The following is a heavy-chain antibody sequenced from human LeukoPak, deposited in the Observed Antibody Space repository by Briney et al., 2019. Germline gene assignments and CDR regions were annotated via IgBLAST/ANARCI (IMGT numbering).Heavy chain of an antibody. CDR2: IKSKTDGGTT. CDR1: GFTFSNAW. V-gene: IGHV3-15*01. J-gene: IGHJ5*02. Sequence: GGSLRLSCAASGFTFSNAWMSWVRQAPGKGGEWVGRIKSKTDGGTTDYAAPVKGRFTISRDDSKNTPYLQMNSLKTEETAVYYCTTDPAGLIVVVPAAIGGFVTWGQGALVSVSS. D-gene: IGHD2-2*02. CDR3: TTDPAGLIVVVPAAIGGFVT.